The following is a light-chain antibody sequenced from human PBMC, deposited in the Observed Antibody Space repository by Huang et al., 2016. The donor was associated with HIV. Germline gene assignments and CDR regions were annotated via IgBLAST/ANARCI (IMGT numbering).Light chain of an antibody. V-gene: IGKV1-5*03. CDR3: QQYSAYSWT. Sequence: DIQMTQSPSTLSASVGDRVTITCRASQSISTWLAWYQQKRGKAPKLLIYQASNLEDGVPSRFGGSGSGTEFTLTISSLQPDDFATYYCQQYSAYSWTFGQGTKVDIK. CDR2: QAS. J-gene: IGKJ1*01. CDR1: QSISTW.